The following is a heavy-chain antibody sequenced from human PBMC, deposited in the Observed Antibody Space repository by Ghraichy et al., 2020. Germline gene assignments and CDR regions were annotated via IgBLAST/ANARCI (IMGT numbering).Heavy chain of an antibody. CDR1: GGSISSSSYY. V-gene: IGHV4-39*01. D-gene: IGHD3-22*01. CDR3: ARINYYDSSGYYYVAFDI. CDR2: IYYSGST. Sequence: PETLSLTCTVSGGSISSSSYYWGWIRQPPGKGLEWIGSIYYSGSTYYNPSLKSRVTISVDTSKNQFSLKLSSVTAADTAVYYCARINYYDSSGYYYVAFDIWGQGTMVTVSS. J-gene: IGHJ3*02.